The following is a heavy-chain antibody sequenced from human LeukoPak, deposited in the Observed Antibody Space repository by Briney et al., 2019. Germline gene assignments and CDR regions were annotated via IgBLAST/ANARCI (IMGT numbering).Heavy chain of an antibody. D-gene: IGHD3-10*01. CDR2: IYYSGST. V-gene: IGHV4-39*07. CDR3: ARDPYYYGSGMRS. Sequence: SETLSLTCTVSGGSISSSSYYWGWIRQPPGKGLERIGSIYYSGSTYYNPSLKSRVTISVDTSKNQFSLKLSSVTAADTAVYYCARDPYYYGSGMRSWGQGTLVTVSS. CDR1: GGSISSSSYY. J-gene: IGHJ5*02.